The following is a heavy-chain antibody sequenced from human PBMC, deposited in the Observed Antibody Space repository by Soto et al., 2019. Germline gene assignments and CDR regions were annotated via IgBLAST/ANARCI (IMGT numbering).Heavy chain of an antibody. CDR3: ARNHYSSPLYYYYGMDV. V-gene: IGHV1-3*01. CDR1: GYTFTSYA. CDR2: INAGNGNT. J-gene: IGHJ6*02. Sequence: ASVKVSCKASGYTFTSYAMHWVRQAPGQRLEWMGWINAGNGNTKYSQKFQGRVTITRDTSASTAYMELSSLRSEDTAVYYCARNHYSSPLYYYYGMDVWGQGTTVTVSS. D-gene: IGHD4-4*01.